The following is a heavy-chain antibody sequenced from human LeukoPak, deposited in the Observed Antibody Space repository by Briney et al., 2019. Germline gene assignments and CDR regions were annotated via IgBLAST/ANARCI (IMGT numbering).Heavy chain of an antibody. V-gene: IGHV1-18*01. CDR3: AREQVNIRFLEWLGHNWFDP. Sequence: ASVKVSCKASGYTFTSYGISWVRQAPGQGLEWMGWISAYNGNTNYAQKLQGRVTMTTDTSTRTAYMELRSLRSDDTAVYYCAREQVNIRFLEWLGHNWFDPWGQGTLVTVSS. D-gene: IGHD3-3*01. J-gene: IGHJ5*02. CDR1: GYTFTSYG. CDR2: ISAYNGNT.